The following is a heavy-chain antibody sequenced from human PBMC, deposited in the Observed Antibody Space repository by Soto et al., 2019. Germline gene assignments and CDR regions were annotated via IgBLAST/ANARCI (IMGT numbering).Heavy chain of an antibody. J-gene: IGHJ4*02. D-gene: IGHD4-4*01. Sequence: GGSLRLSCDASGLSFSGYWMSWVRQPPGKGLEWVATIRHDGSESYYRDSVKGRFTTWRDNAKNSLYLQMNSLRAEDTAVYYCARESYSNFAYWGQGAPVTVPQ. V-gene: IGHV3-7*01. CDR2: IRHDGSES. CDR3: ARESYSNFAY. CDR1: GLSFSGYW.